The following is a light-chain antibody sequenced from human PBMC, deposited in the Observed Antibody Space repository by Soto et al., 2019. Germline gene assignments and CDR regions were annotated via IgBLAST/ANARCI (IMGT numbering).Light chain of an antibody. CDR1: QSVSSN. Sequence: EIVMTQSPATLSLSPGERATLSCRASQSVSSNLAWYQQKPGQAPRLLIYCASTRATDIPARFSGSGSGTEVTLTISSLQSEDFAIYYCQQYDNWPWTFGPGTKVEIK. V-gene: IGKV3-15*01. J-gene: IGKJ1*01. CDR2: CAS. CDR3: QQYDNWPWT.